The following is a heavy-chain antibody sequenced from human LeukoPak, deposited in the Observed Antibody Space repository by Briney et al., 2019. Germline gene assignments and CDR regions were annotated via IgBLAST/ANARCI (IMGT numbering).Heavy chain of an antibody. J-gene: IGHJ4*02. D-gene: IGHD3-10*01. CDR2: IKGDGITT. V-gene: IGHV3-74*01. CDR1: GLTFHNTW. Sequence: HPGGSLRLSCAASGLTFHNTWMHWIRQAPGKGLVWVSRIKGDGITTTYADSVKGRFTISRDNAKNTLYLQMNSLRAEDTAVYYCARGLTLVRGVDYWGQGTLVTVSS. CDR3: ARGLTLVRGVDY.